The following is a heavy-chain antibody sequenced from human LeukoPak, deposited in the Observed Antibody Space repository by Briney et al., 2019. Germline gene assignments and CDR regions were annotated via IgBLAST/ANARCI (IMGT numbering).Heavy chain of an antibody. CDR3: AKDATGSYLAYYYMDV. Sequence: GGSLRLSCAASGFTFSSYAMSWVRQAPGKGLEWVSAISGSGGSTYYADSVKGRFTISRDNSKNTLYLQMNSLRAEDTAVYYCAKDATGSYLAYYYMDVWGKGTTVTVPS. D-gene: IGHD1-26*01. J-gene: IGHJ6*03. CDR2: ISGSGGST. V-gene: IGHV3-23*01. CDR1: GFTFSSYA.